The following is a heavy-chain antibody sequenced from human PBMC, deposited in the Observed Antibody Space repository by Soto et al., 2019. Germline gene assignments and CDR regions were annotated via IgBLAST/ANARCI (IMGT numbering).Heavy chain of an antibody. Sequence: SVKVSCKASGGTFSSYAISWVRQAPGQGLEWMGGIIPIFGTANYAQKFQGRVTITADKSTSTAYMELSGLRSEDTAVYYCARNLGYCSGGSCPNYNYYGMDVWGQGTTVTVSS. CDR2: IIPIFGTA. J-gene: IGHJ6*02. CDR1: GGTFSSYA. CDR3: ARNLGYCSGGSCPNYNYYGMDV. V-gene: IGHV1-69*06. D-gene: IGHD2-15*01.